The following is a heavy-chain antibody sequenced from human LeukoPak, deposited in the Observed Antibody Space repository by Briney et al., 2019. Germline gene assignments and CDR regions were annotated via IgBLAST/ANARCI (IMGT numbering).Heavy chain of an antibody. CDR2: IIPIFGTA. CDR1: GYTFTSYD. V-gene: IGHV1-69*05. J-gene: IGHJ6*03. Sequence: GASVKVSCKASGYTFTSYDISWVRQAPGQGLEWMGGIIPIFGTANYAQKFQGRVTITTDESTSTAYMELSSLRSEDTAVYYCAGGVVLYGDYPLYYYYYMDVWGKGTTVTVSS. CDR3: AGGVVLYGDYPLYYYYYMDV. D-gene: IGHD4-17*01.